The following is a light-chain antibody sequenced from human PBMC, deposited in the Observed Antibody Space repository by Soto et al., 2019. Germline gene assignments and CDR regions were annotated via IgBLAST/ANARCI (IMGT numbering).Light chain of an antibody. CDR1: QSISSY. V-gene: IGKV1-39*01. CDR3: QQSHSTPLT. Sequence: DIQMTQSPSSLSASVGDRVTITCRASQSISSYFNWYQQKPGKAPKVLISGASSLQSGVPFRFSGSGSGTDFTLTISSLQFEDFESYYCQQSHSTPLTFGGGTKVEIK. J-gene: IGKJ4*01. CDR2: GAS.